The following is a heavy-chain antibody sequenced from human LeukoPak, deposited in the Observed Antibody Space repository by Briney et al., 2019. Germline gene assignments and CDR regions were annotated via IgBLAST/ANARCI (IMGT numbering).Heavy chain of an antibody. CDR2: INPNSGGT. CDR3: AVYCSSTSCYPV. CDR1: GYTFTGYY. V-gene: IGHV1-2*02. D-gene: IGHD2-2*01. Sequence: ASVKVSCKASGYTFTGYYMHWVRQAPGQGLEWMGWINPNSGGTNYAQKFQGRVTMTRETSISTAYMERSRLRSDDTAVYYCAVYCSSTSCYPVWGKGPTVTVPS. J-gene: IGHJ6*04.